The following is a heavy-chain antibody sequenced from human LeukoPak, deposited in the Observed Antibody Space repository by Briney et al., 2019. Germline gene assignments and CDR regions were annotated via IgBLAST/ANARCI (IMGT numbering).Heavy chain of an antibody. Sequence: ASVKVSCKASGYTFTRYGISWVRQAPGQGLEWMGWISAYNGNTNYAQKLQGRVTMTTDTSTSTAYMELRSLRSDDTAVYYCARVTQYCSSTSCKLIDYWGQGTLVTVSS. V-gene: IGHV1-18*01. CDR3: ARVTQYCSSTSCKLIDY. J-gene: IGHJ4*02. D-gene: IGHD2-2*01. CDR2: ISAYNGNT. CDR1: GYTFTRYG.